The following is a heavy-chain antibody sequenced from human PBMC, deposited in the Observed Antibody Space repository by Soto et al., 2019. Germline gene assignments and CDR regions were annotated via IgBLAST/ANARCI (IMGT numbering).Heavy chain of an antibody. V-gene: IGHV3-74*01. D-gene: IGHD1-26*01. CDR3: ARGGGSYFDY. CDR2: INNDGSTT. J-gene: IGHJ4*02. CDR1: GLTFSNYW. Sequence: GGSLRLSCAASGLTFSNYWMHWVRQVPGKGLVWVSRINNDGSTTTYADSVKGRFTISRDNAKNTLYLQMNSLRVEDTAVYYCARGGGSYFDYWGQGTLVTVSS.